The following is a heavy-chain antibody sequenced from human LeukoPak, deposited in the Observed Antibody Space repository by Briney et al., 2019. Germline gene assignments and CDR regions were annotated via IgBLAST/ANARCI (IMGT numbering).Heavy chain of an antibody. CDR3: ARRRSIAAAGTGFDY. CDR2: ISYDGRQN. V-gene: IGHV3-30*04. D-gene: IGHD6-13*01. Sequence: GGSLRLSCAASGFTFSSYAMSWVRQAPGKGLEWVAVISYDGRQNYYADSVKGRFTISRDNCKNTLYLQMNSLRAEDTAVYYCARRRSIAAAGTGFDYWGQGTLVTVSS. CDR1: GFTFSSYA. J-gene: IGHJ4*02.